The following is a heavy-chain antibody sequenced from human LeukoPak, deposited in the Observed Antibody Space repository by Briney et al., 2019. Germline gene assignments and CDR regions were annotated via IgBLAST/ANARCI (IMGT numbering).Heavy chain of an antibody. D-gene: IGHD3-16*02. CDR1: GGSISSSNW. CDR2: IYYSGRT. CDR3: ARDENGYVWGSFRA. J-gene: IGHJ5*02. Sequence: PSGTLSLTCGVSGGSISSSNWWSWVRQPPGKGLEWIGEIYYSGRTNYNPSLKNRVTMSVDKSNNQFSLKLSSVTAADTAVYYCARDENGYVWGSFRAWGQGTLVTVSS. V-gene: IGHV4-4*02.